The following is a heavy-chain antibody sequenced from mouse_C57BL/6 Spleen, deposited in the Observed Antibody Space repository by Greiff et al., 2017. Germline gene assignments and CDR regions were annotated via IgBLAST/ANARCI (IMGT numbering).Heavy chain of an antibody. Sequence: VQLQQPGAELVMPGASVKLSCKASGYTFTSYWMHWVKQRPGQGLEWIGEIDPSDSYTNYNQKFKGKSTLTVDKSSSTAYMKLSSLTSEDSAVYYCARGAGQVDYWGQGTTLTVSS. D-gene: IGHD3-3*01. CDR2: IDPSDSYT. CDR1: GYTFTSYW. V-gene: IGHV1-69*01. CDR3: ARGAGQVDY. J-gene: IGHJ2*01.